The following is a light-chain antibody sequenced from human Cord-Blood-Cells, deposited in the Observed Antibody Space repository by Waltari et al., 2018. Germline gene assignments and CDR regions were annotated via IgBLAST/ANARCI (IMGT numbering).Light chain of an antibody. CDR3: SSYTSSSTWV. V-gene: IGLV2-18*02. CDR2: EVS. CDR1: SSDVGSYNR. Sequence: QSALTQPPSVSGSPGQSVTISCTGTSSDVGSYNRVSWYQQPPGTAPKLMIYEVSNPASGGPDSFPGSKAGNTASLTISGLQAEDEADYYCSSYTSSSTWVFGGGTKLTVL. J-gene: IGLJ3*02.